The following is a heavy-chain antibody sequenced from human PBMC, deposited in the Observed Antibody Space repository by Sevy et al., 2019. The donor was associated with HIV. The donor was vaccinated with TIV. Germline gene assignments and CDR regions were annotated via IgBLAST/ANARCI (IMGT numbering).Heavy chain of an antibody. V-gene: IGHV3-7*01. CDR1: GLTFSNNW. J-gene: IGHJ1*01. CDR2: VNQDGSHT. Sequence: GGSLRLSCEASGLTFSNNWVAWVRQAPGKGLEWVASVNQDGSHTYYVDSVKGRFTISRDNARDSVSLQMSSLRTEDTAVYYCARSSGAPSSNFQHWGQGTVVTVSS. D-gene: IGHD1-1*01. CDR3: ARSSGAPSSNFQH.